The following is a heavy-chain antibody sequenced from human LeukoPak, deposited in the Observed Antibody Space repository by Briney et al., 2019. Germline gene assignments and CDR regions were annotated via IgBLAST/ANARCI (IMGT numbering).Heavy chain of an antibody. J-gene: IGHJ4*02. D-gene: IGHD5-18*01. CDR1: GGSISSSSYY. V-gene: IGHV4-39*07. CDR2: IYYSGST. Sequence: SETLSLTCAVSGGSISSSSYYWGWIRQPPGKGLEWIGSIYYSGSTYYNPSLKSRVTISVDTSKNQFSLKLSSVTAADTAVYYCAGRSAMAIDYWGQGTLVTVSS. CDR3: AGRSAMAIDY.